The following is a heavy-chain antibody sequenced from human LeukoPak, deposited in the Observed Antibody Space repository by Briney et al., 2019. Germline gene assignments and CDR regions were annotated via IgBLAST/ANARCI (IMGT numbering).Heavy chain of an antibody. J-gene: IGHJ3*02. CDR2: IYENDEK. D-gene: IGHD2-15*01. V-gene: IGHV2-5*01. CDR3: AHRHRGVASDI. Sequence: ESGPTLVNPTPTLTLTCTFSGVSFSSGGVGVGWIRQPPGGALEWLGVIYENDEKLYSSSLQNRLSITKDTSKNRVVLTMANMAPVDTATYYCAHRHRGVASDIWGQGTMVTVSS. CDR1: GVSFSSGGVG.